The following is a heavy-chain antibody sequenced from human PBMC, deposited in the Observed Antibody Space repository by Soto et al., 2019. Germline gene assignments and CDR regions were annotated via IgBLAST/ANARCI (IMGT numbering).Heavy chain of an antibody. CDR3: AGGVYYYDSSGYFLWFDP. CDR1: GGSFSGYY. J-gene: IGHJ5*02. Sequence: PSETLSLTCAVYGGSFSGYYWSWIRQPPGKGLEWIGEINHSGSTNYNPSLKSRVTISVDTSKNQFSLKLSSVTAADTAVYYCAGGVYYYDSSGYFLWFDPWGQGTLVTVSS. V-gene: IGHV4-34*01. D-gene: IGHD3-22*01. CDR2: INHSGST.